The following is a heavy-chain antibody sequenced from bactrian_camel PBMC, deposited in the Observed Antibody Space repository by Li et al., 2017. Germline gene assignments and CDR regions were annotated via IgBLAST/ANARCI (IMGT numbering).Heavy chain of an antibody. D-gene: IGHD6*01. CDR1: GFTFSNYA. J-gene: IGHJ4*01. CDR2: HNTGNGDT. CDR3: AANTWVDRYSSHWFEEAKYAY. V-gene: IGHV3S31*01. Sequence: DVQLVESGGGLVQPGGSLRLSCAASGFTFSNYAMTWVRQAPGKGLEWVSTHNTGNGDTYYSDSVKGRFTTSTDTAKNTLYLQMNNLNAEDTAMYYCAANTWVDRYSSHWFEEAKYAYWGQGTQVTVS.